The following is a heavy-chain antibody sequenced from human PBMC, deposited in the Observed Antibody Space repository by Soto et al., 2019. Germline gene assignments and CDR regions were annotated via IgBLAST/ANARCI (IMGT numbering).Heavy chain of an antibody. CDR3: ARLKSRFDP. V-gene: IGHV4-39*01. CDR2: IYYSGST. J-gene: IGHJ5*02. CDR1: GGSISSSSYY. Sequence: PSETLSLTCTVSGGSISSSSYYWGWIRQPPGKGLEWIGSIYYSGSTYSNPSLKSRVTISVDTSKNQFSLKLSTVTAADTAVYYCARLKSRFDPWGQGTLVTVSS.